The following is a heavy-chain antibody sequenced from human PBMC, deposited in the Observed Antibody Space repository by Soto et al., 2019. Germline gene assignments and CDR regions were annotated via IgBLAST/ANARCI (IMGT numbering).Heavy chain of an antibody. CDR3: AKDRRYYYGSGTLFYFDY. D-gene: IGHD3-10*01. V-gene: IGHV3-23*01. CDR2: IRGSGGST. CDR1: GFTFNSYA. J-gene: IGHJ4*02. Sequence: EVQLLESGGGLVQPGGSLRLSCAGSGFTFNSYAMSWVRQAPGKGLEWVSGIRGSGGSTYYADSVKGRFTISRDNSKNTLYLQMDSQRAEDTAVYFCAKDRRYYYGSGTLFYFDYWGQGTLVAVSS.